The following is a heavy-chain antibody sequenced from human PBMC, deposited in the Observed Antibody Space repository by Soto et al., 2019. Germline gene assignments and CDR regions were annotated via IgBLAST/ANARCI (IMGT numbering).Heavy chain of an antibody. CDR1: GFTFSGSA. Sequence: PGGSLRLSCAASGFTFSGSAMHWVRQASGKGLEWLGHIRSKANNYATAYSASMKGRFTISRDDSKNTAYLQMHSLKIEDTAVYYCARLFAHVDAFALWGQGTMVTVSS. CDR2: IRSKANNYAT. V-gene: IGHV3-73*01. CDR3: ARLFAHVDAFAL. J-gene: IGHJ3*01.